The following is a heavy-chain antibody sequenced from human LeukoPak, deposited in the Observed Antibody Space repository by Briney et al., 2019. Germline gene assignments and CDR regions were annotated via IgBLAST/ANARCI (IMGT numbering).Heavy chain of an antibody. CDR2: FDPEDGET. Sequence: ASVKVSFKVSGYTLTELSMHWVRPAPGKGREWMGGFDPEDGETIYAQKFQGRVTMTEDTSTDTAYMELSSLRSEDTAVYYCATADGGSLIFDYWGQGTLVTVSS. CDR1: GYTLTELS. J-gene: IGHJ4*02. CDR3: ATADGGSLIFDY. D-gene: IGHD4-23*01. V-gene: IGHV1-24*01.